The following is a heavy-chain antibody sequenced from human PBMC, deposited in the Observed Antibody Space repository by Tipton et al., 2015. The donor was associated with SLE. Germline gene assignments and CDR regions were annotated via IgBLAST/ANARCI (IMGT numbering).Heavy chain of an antibody. D-gene: IGHD1-7*01. V-gene: IGHV3-11*04. J-gene: IGHJ3*02. Sequence: SLRLSCAASGFTFRNYYMSWIRQAPGKGLERISYISNSDNSIYYADSVKGRFTISRNNTNNSLFLEMNDLRAEDTAVYYCAKDRITGTNGGYAFDIWGQGTMVTVSS. CDR2: ISNSDNSI. CDR1: GFTFRNYY. CDR3: AKDRITGTNGGYAFDI.